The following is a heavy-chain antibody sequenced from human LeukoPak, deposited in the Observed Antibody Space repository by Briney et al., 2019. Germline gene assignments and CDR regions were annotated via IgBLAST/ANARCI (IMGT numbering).Heavy chain of an antibody. J-gene: IGHJ6*03. D-gene: IGHD5-18*01. V-gene: IGHV4-39*07. CDR1: SGSISTSNYY. CDR3: AREAWIQLGYYYYMDV. CDR2: IFYSGST. Sequence: SETLSLTCTVSSGSISTSNYYWGWVRQPPGKALEWIGNIFYSGSTYYSPSLKSRVTISVDTSKNQFSLKLSSVTAADTAVYYCAREAWIQLGYYYYMDVWGKGTTVTISS.